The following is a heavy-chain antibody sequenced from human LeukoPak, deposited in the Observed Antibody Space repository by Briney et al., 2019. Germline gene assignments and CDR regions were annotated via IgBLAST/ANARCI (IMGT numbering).Heavy chain of an antibody. CDR3: AKWGDYDILTGYYVSDF. CDR2: ITCGGDTK. D-gene: IGHD3-9*01. CDR1: GFIFRNYA. V-gene: IGHV3-23*01. J-gene: IGHJ4*02. Sequence: GGSLRLSCAASGFIFRNYAMSWVRQAPGKGLEWVSAITCGGDTKYYADSVKGRFTISRDNSKNTLYVEMNTLRAEDTAVYYCAKWGDYDILTGYYVSDFWGQGTLVTVSS.